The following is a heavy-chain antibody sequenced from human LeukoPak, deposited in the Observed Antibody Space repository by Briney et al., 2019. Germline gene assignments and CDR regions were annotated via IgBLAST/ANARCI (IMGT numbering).Heavy chain of an antibody. J-gene: IGHJ3*02. CDR1: GGSISSYY. CDR3: ARYSYCGGDCYDAFDI. CDR2: IYYSGST. D-gene: IGHD2-21*02. V-gene: IGHV4-59*01. Sequence: SETLSLTCTVSGGSISSYYWSWIRQPPGKGLEWIGYIYYSGSTNYNPSLKSRVTISVDTSKNQFSLKLSSVTAADTAVYYCARYSYCGGDCYDAFDIWGQGTMVTVSS.